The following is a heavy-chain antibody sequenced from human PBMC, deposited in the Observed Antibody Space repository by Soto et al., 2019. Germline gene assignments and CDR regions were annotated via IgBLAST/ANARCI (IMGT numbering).Heavy chain of an antibody. CDR1: GFTFSSYS. V-gene: IGHV3-21*01. J-gene: IGHJ4*02. CDR2: ISSSSSYI. CDR3: ARDRDSSGWYASNDY. D-gene: IGHD6-19*01. Sequence: EVQLVESGGGLVKPGGSLRLSCAASGFTFSSYSMNWVRQAPGKGLEWVSSISSSSSYIYYADLVKGRFTISRDNAKNSLYLQMNSLRAEDTAVYYCARDRDSSGWYASNDYWGQGTLVTVSS.